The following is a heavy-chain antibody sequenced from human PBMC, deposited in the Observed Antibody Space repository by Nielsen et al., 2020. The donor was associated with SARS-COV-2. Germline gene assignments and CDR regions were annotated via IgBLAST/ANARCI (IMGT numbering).Heavy chain of an antibody. Sequence: SETLSLTCTVSGGSIRSYYWSWIRQPPGKGLEWIGYIYYSGSTNYNPSLKSRVTISVDTSKNQFSLKLSSVTAADTAVYYCAAVGYFDYWGQGTLVTVSS. CDR2: IYYSGST. J-gene: IGHJ4*02. D-gene: IGHD2-15*01. CDR1: GGSIRSYY. V-gene: IGHV4-59*13. CDR3: AAVGYFDY.